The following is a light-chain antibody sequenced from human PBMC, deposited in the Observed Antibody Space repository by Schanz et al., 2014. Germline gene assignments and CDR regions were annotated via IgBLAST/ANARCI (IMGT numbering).Light chain of an antibody. CDR1: SRDVGSYNF. CDR2: DVS. Sequence: QSALTQPASVSGSPGQSITISCTGTSRDVGSYNFVSWYQQHPGKAPKLMIYDVSVRPSGVSNRFSGSKSGNTASLTISGLQPEDEADYYCSSYRSSSTWVFGGGTKVTVL. CDR3: SSYRSSSTWV. V-gene: IGLV2-14*03. J-gene: IGLJ3*02.